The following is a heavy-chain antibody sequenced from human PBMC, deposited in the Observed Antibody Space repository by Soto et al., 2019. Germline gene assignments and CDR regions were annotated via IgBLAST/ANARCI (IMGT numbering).Heavy chain of an antibody. CDR2: IIPIFGTT. D-gene: IGHD2-15*01. J-gene: IGHJ4*02. V-gene: IGHV1-69*01. CDR1: GDTLSNYA. Sequence: QVHLLQSGSEVKKPGSSVKVSCRAFGDTLSNYAFSWVRQAPGQGLEWMGGIIPIFGTTSYAQKLQGRVILTADESTTTVYMELMSLRSEDTALYFCALGLRGYHIDSWGQGTQVTVSS. CDR3: ALGLRGYHIDS.